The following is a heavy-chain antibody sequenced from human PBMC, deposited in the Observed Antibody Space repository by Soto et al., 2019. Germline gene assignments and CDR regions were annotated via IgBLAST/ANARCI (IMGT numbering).Heavy chain of an antibody. Sequence: HPGGSLRLSCAASGFTFSSYWMHWVRQVPEKGLVWVSRINSDGSITNYADAVKGRFTISRDNVKNTLYLQMNSLRAEDTAVYYCVRYPRSVGGSYRPDYWGQGTLVTV. D-gene: IGHD3-16*02. J-gene: IGHJ4*02. CDR1: GFTFSSYW. V-gene: IGHV3-74*01. CDR3: VRYPRSVGGSYRPDY. CDR2: INSDGSIT.